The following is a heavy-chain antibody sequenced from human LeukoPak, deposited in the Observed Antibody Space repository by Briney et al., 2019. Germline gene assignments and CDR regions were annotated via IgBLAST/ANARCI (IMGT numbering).Heavy chain of an antibody. V-gene: IGHV3-7*01. CDR1: GLTFSSYW. CDR2: IKQDGSEK. Sequence: GGSLRLSCAASGLTFSSYWMSWVRQAPGKGLKWVANIKQDGSEKYYVDSVKGRFTISRDNAKNSLYLQMNSLRAEDTAVYCCARGLLWFGELSRFDYWGQGTLITVSS. CDR3: ARGLLWFGELSRFDY. D-gene: IGHD3-10*01. J-gene: IGHJ4*02.